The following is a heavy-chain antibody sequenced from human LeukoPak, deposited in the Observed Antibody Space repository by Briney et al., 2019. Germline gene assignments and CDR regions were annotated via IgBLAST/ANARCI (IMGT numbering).Heavy chain of an antibody. Sequence: ASVKVSCKASGYTFTSYGISWVRQAPGQGLEWMGWNSAYNGNTNYAQKLQGRVTMTTDTSTSTAYMELRSLRSDDTAVYYCAGVWWFGDPLGLDAFDIWGQGTMVTVSS. CDR1: GYTFTSYG. D-gene: IGHD3-10*01. CDR3: AGVWWFGDPLGLDAFDI. CDR2: NSAYNGNT. J-gene: IGHJ3*02. V-gene: IGHV1-18*01.